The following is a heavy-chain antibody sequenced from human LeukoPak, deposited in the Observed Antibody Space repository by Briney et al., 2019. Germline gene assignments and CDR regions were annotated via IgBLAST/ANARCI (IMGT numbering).Heavy chain of an antibody. J-gene: IGHJ6*03. CDR2: INHSGST. CDR3: ARGRDPDFWSGYYPPGYYMDV. CDR1: GGSFRGFY. D-gene: IGHD3-3*01. Sequence: PSETLSLTCAVYGGSFRGFYWSWIRQPPGMGLEWIGEINHSGSTNYNPSLKSRVTISVDTSKNQFSLKLSSVTAADTAVYYSARGRDPDFWSGYYPPGYYMDVWGKGTTVTVSS. V-gene: IGHV4-34*01.